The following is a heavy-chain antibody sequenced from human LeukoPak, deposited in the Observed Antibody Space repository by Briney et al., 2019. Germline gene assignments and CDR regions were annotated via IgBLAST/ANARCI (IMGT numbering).Heavy chain of an antibody. CDR2: IYHSGST. Sequence: SETLSLTCTVSGYSISSGYYWGWIRQPPGKGLEWIGSIYHSGSTYYNPSLKSRVTISVDTSKNQFSLKLSSVIAADTAVYYCAGTYSSGWYPFDYWGQGTLVTVSS. V-gene: IGHV4-38-2*02. CDR3: AGTYSSGWYPFDY. J-gene: IGHJ4*02. D-gene: IGHD6-19*01. CDR1: GYSISSGYY.